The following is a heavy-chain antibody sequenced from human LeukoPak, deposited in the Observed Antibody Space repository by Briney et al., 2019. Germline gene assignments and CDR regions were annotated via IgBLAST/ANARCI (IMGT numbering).Heavy chain of an antibody. D-gene: IGHD4-17*01. CDR1: GYTFTNYW. J-gene: IGHJ4*02. CDR2: IYPDDSDT. V-gene: IGHV5-51*01. CDR3: AGLGYGDYQTGFDY. Sequence: GESLKISCKASGYTFTNYWIGWVRQMPGKGLEWMGIIYPDDSDTRYSPSFQGHVTISADRSISTAYLQWNSLKASDTAMYYCAGLGYGDYQTGFDYWGQGTLVTVSS.